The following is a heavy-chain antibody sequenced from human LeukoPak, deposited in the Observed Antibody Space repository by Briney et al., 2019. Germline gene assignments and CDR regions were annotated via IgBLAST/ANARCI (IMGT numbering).Heavy chain of an antibody. Sequence: SETLSLTCTVSGGSISSYYWSWIRRPAGKGLEWIGRIYTSGSTNYNPSLKSRVTMSVDTSKNQSSLKLSSVTAADTAVYYCAREQLAPRRVWFDPWGQGTLVTVSS. J-gene: IGHJ5*02. V-gene: IGHV4-4*07. CDR1: GGSISSYY. CDR3: AREQLAPRRVWFDP. D-gene: IGHD6-6*01. CDR2: IYTSGST.